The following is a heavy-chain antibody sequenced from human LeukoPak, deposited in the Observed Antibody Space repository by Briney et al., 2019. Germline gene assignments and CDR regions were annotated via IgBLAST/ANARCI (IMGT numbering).Heavy chain of an antibody. CDR1: GGSFSGYY. V-gene: IGHV4-34*01. J-gene: IGHJ4*02. D-gene: IGHD4-23*01. Sequence: SETLSLTCAVYGGSFSGYYWSWIRQPPGKGLEWIGEINHSGSTNYNPSLKSRVTKSVDTSKNQFSLKLSSVTAADTAVYYCARDLLNEGNHLDYWGQGTLVTVSS. CDR3: ARDLLNEGNHLDY. CDR2: INHSGST.